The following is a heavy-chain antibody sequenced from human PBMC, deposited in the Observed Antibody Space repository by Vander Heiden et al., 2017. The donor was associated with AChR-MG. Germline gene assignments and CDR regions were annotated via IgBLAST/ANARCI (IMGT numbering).Heavy chain of an antibody. J-gene: IGHJ1*01. CDR1: GFTFSSYS. V-gene: IGHV3-21*01. D-gene: IGHD6-19*01. CDR2: ISSSSSYI. Sequence: EVQLVESGGGLVKPGGSLRLSCAASGFTFSSYSMNWVRQAPGKGLEWVSSISSSSSYIYYADSVKGRFTISRDNAKNSLYLQMNSLRAEDTAVYYCARGGVAVAKRAEYFQHWGQGTLVTVSS. CDR3: ARGGVAVAKRAEYFQH.